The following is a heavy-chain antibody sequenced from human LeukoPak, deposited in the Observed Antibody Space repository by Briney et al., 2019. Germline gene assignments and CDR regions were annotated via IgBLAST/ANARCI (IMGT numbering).Heavy chain of an antibody. CDR1: GFTFSSYW. J-gene: IGHJ3*02. Sequence: PGGSLRLSCGASGFTFSSYWMSWVRQAPGKGLEWVANIKQDGSEKYYVDSVKGRFTISRDNAKNSLYLQMNSLRAEDTAVYHCVRGVSISSSWYNDIWGQGTMVIVSS. CDR3: VRGVSISSSWYNDI. V-gene: IGHV3-7*03. CDR2: IKQDGSEK. D-gene: IGHD6-13*01.